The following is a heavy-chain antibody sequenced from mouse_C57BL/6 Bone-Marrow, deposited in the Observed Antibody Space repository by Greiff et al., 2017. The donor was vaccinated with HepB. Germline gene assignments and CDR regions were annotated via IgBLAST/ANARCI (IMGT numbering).Heavy chain of an antibody. CDR3: ARFYGSY. J-gene: IGHJ2*01. Sequence: QVQLQQSGAELVRPGASVKLSCKASGYTFTDYYINWVKQRPGQGLEWIARIYPGSGNTYYNEKFKGKATLTAEKSSSTAYMQLSSLTSEDSAVYFCARFYGSYWGQGTTLTVSS. CDR1: GYTFTDYY. D-gene: IGHD1-1*01. CDR2: IYPGSGNT. V-gene: IGHV1-76*01.